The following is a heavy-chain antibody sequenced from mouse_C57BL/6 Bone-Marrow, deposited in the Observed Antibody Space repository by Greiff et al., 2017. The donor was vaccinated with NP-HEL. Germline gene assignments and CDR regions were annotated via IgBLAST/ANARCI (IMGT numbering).Heavy chain of an antibody. J-gene: IGHJ3*01. CDR2: IYPGDGDT. CDR1: GYAFSSSW. CDR3: ASSYYYGSSWFAY. V-gene: IGHV1-82*01. D-gene: IGHD1-1*01. Sequence: QVQLQQSGPELVKPGASVKISCKASGYAFSSSWMNWVKQRPGKGLEWIGRIYPGDGDTNYNGKFKGKATLTADKSSSTAYMQLSSLTSEDSAVYFCASSYYYGSSWFAYWGQGTLVTVSA.